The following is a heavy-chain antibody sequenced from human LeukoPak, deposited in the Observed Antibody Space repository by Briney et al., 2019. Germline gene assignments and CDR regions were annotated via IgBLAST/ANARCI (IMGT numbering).Heavy chain of an antibody. CDR2: IYPADSDT. V-gene: IGHV5-51*01. CDR1: GYIFTDYW. J-gene: IGHJ4*02. D-gene: IGHD3-10*01. CDR3: ARQSRDGSKTRGYYFDH. Sequence: GESLKISFQVSGYIFTDYWIGWGRQMPGKGLESMGIIYPADSDTAYSPFFQGQVTISADKPINTVYLQWSSLKASDTAMYSCARQSRDGSKTRGYYFDHWGQGTLVTVSS.